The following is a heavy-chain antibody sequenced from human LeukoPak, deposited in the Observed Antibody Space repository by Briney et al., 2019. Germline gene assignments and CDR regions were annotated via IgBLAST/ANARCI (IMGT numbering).Heavy chain of an antibody. J-gene: IGHJ5*02. D-gene: IGHD3-22*01. CDR1: GGSISSGGYY. Sequence: SETLSLTCTVSGGSISSGGYYWSWIRQHPGKGLEWIGYIYYSGSTYYNPSLKSRVTISVDTSKNQFSLKLSSVTAADTAVYYCARDYYDSRHNWFDPWGQGTLVTVSS. CDR2: IYYSGST. CDR3: ARDYYDSRHNWFDP. V-gene: IGHV4-31*03.